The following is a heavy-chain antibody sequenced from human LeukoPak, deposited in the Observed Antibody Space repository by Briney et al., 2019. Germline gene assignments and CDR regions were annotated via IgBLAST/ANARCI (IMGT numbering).Heavy chain of an antibody. J-gene: IGHJ5*02. Sequence: GESLKISCKGSGYSFTSFWIAWVRQMPGKGLEWMGVFYPGDSDIRYSPSFQGQVTISADKSISTAYLQWSSLKASDTAMYYCARHVRRYCSSTSCFGWFDPWGQGTLVTVSS. D-gene: IGHD2-2*01. CDR2: FYPGDSDI. CDR1: GYSFTSFW. CDR3: ARHVRRYCSSTSCFGWFDP. V-gene: IGHV5-51*01.